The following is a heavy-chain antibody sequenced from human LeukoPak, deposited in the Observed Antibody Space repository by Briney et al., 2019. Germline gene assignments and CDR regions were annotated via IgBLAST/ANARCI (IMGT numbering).Heavy chain of an antibody. D-gene: IGHD3-10*01. J-gene: IGHJ4*02. CDR1: GFSLSTSEVG. Sequence: ESGPTLVKPTQTLTLTCTFSGFSLSTSEVGVGWIRQPPGKALEWLALIYWDDDKRYSPSLKSRLTINKDTSKNQVVLTMTNMDPVDTATYYCAYKGKVFDYWGQGTLVTVSS. V-gene: IGHV2-5*02. CDR3: AYKGKVFDY. CDR2: IYWDDDK.